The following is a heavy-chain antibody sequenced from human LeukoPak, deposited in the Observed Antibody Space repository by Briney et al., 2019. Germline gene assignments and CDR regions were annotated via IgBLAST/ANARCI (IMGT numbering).Heavy chain of an antibody. CDR3: ASPLWFGESYGMDV. J-gene: IGHJ6*02. CDR1: GGTFSRYA. V-gene: IGHV1-69*13. CDR2: IIPIFGTA. Sequence: AASVKVSCKASGGTFSRYAISWVRQAPGQGLEWVGGIIPIFGTANYAQKFQGRVTITADESTSTAYMELSSLRSEDTAVYYCASPLWFGESYGMDVWGQGTTVTVSS. D-gene: IGHD3-10*01.